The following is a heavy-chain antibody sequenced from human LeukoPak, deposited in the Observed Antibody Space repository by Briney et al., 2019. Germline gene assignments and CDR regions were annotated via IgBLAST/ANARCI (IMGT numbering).Heavy chain of an antibody. V-gene: IGHV3-7*01. CDR2: IKEDGSIQ. D-gene: IGHD6-19*01. CDR1: GFTFSSYW. Sequence: PGGSLRLSCVASGFTFSSYWMTWARQAPGKGLEWLANIKEDGSIQYYLDSVRGRFTISRDNAKTSVYLQLNSLRADDTAVYYCARDVWTGVAVSDYWGQGTLVTVSS. CDR3: ARDVWTGVAVSDY. J-gene: IGHJ4*02.